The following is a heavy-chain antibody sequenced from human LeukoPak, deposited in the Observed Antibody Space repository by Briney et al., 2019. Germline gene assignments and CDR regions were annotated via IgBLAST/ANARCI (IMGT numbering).Heavy chain of an antibody. Sequence: GGSLRLSCAASGFTFSSYDMNWVRQAPGKGLEWVAVISNDGSNKYYADSVKGRFTISRDNSKNTLYLQMNSLRVEDTAVYYCANDSLGASPILLWFGGFDVWGQGTLVTVSS. CDR1: GFTFSSYD. V-gene: IGHV3-30*18. D-gene: IGHD5-18*01. CDR2: ISNDGSNK. CDR3: ANDSLGASPILLWFGGFDV. J-gene: IGHJ4*02.